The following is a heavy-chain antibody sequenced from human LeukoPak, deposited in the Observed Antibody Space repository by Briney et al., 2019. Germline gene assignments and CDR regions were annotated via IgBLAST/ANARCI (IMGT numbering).Heavy chain of an antibody. CDR2: ISSSSSYI. CDR1: GFTFSSYS. D-gene: IGHD4-23*01. V-gene: IGHV3-21*01. CDR3: ARGQDTVITSRDAFDI. Sequence: GGSLRLSCAASGFTFSSYSMNWVRQAPGKGLEWVSSISSSSSYIYYADSVKGRFTISRDNAKNSLYLQMNSLRAEDTAVYYCARGQDTVITSRDAFDIWGQGTMVTVSS. J-gene: IGHJ3*02.